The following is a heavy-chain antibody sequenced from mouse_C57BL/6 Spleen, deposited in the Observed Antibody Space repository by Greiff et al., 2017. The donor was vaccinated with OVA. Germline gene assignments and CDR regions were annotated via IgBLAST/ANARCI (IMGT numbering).Heavy chain of an antibody. J-gene: IGHJ4*01. CDR3: AREGGTAQATPNYYAMDY. CDR1: GYSFTDYN. V-gene: IGHV1-39*01. Sequence: EVQLQESGPELVKPGASVKISCKASGYSFTDYNMNWVKQSNGKSLEWIGVINPNYGTTSYNQKFKGKATLTVDQSSSTAYMQLNSLTSEDSAVYYCAREGGTAQATPNYYAMDYWGQGTSVTVSS. D-gene: IGHD3-2*02. CDR2: INPNYGTT.